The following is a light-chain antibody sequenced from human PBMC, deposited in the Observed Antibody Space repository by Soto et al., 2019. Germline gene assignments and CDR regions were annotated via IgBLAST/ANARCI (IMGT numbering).Light chain of an antibody. V-gene: IGKV3D-15*01. CDR1: QSVSNT. Sequence: EIVLTQSPATLSVSPGERASLSCTASQSVSNTLAWYQQKPGQAPRLLIHGASTRAAGIPARFSGSGSGTEFTLTISGLQSEDFAVYYCHQYNTWPETFGQGTKVEIK. J-gene: IGKJ1*01. CDR2: GAS. CDR3: HQYNTWPET.